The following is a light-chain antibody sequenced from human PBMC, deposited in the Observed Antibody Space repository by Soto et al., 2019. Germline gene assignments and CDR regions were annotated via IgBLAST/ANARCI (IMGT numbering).Light chain of an antibody. CDR1: QSVISNF. CDR3: QKYDTAPYS. J-gene: IGKJ2*03. Sequence: ESVLTQSPGTLSLSPGEGATLSCRSSQSVISNFLAWFQKKPGQAPRLLIYGASNRATGIPDRFSGSGSGTDFTLTISRLEPEDFAVYYCQKYDTAPYSFGQGTNLEIK. CDR2: GAS. V-gene: IGKV3-20*01.